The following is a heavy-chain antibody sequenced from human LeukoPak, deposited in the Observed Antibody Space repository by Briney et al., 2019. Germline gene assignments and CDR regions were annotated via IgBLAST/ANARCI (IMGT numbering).Heavy chain of an antibody. CDR2: VNYSGST. Sequence: SETLSLTCTVSGVSISSYYWSWIRQPSGKGLEWIGYVNYSGSTNYNPSLKSRVTISVDTSKHQFSLRLSSVSAADTAVYYCARAPGEIAAAPDYWGQGTLVTVSS. J-gene: IGHJ4*02. V-gene: IGHV4-59*01. D-gene: IGHD6-13*01. CDR3: ARAPGEIAAAPDY. CDR1: GVSISSYY.